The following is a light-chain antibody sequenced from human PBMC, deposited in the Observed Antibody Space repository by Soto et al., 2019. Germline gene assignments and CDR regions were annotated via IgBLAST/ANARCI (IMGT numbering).Light chain of an antibody. J-gene: IGKJ1*01. CDR2: KTT. V-gene: IGKV1-5*03. CDR1: QSMSSW. CDR3: KQYERYAWT. Sequence: DIQMTQSPSTLSASVGDRVTITGRARQSMSSWLAWQQQKPGKAPKLLNYKTTSLENGVPSTFSGSGYGTEYTLTISIRAHDDVVSYYGKQYERYAWTAGQAPKMEIK.